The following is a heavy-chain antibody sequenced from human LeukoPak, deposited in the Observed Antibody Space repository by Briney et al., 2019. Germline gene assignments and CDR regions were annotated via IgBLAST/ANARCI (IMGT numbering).Heavy chain of an antibody. CDR1: GFTVSSNY. J-gene: IGHJ4*02. Sequence: PGGSLRLSCAASGFTVSSNYVSWVRQAPGKGLEWVSTIYRGGSTYYADSVKGRFTISRDNSKNTVYLQINTLRVEDTAVYYCARGGLETAAKYFFDYWGQGTLITVSS. CDR2: IYRGGST. V-gene: IGHV3-66*01. D-gene: IGHD1-1*01. CDR3: ARGGLETAAKYFFDY.